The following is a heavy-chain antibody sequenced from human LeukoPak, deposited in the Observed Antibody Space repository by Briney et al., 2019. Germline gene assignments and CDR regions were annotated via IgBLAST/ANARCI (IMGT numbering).Heavy chain of an antibody. CDR2: IYYSGST. V-gene: IGHV4-59*01. D-gene: IGHD5-12*01. CDR1: GGSISTYY. CDR3: ARDSTRGYDPGY. J-gene: IGHJ4*02. Sequence: PSETLSLTCTVSGGSISTYYWTWIRQPPGKGLEWIACIYYSGSTKYNPSLKSRVTMSVDTSKNQFSLKLTSVTAEDTAVYYCARDSTRGYDPGYWGQGTLVTVSS.